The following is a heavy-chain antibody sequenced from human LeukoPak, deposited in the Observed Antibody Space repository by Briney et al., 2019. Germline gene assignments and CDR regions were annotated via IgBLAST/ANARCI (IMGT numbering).Heavy chain of an antibody. CDR1: GYTFTGYY. CDR3: ARVFSSGYLGYDAFDI. J-gene: IGHJ3*02. CDR2: INPNSGGT. D-gene: IGHD3-22*01. Sequence: ASVKVSCKASGYTFTGYYMHWVRQAPGQGLEWMGWINPNSGGTNYAQKFKGRVIMARDTSISTAYMELSRLRSDDTAVYYCARVFSSGYLGYDAFDIWGQGTMVTVSS. V-gene: IGHV1-2*02.